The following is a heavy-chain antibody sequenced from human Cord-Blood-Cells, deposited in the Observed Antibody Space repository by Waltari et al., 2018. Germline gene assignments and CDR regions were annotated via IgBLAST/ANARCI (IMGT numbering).Heavy chain of an antibody. V-gene: IGHV3-23*01. J-gene: IGHJ2*01. CDR3: AKSGNWNYGHWYFDL. Sequence: EVQLLESGGGLVQPGGSLRLSCAASGFTFSSYAMSWVRQAPGKGLEGVSAISGSGGSTYYADSVKGRFTISRDNSKNTLYLQMNSLRAEDTAVYYCAKSGNWNYGHWYFDLWGRGTLVTVSS. D-gene: IGHD1-7*01. CDR2: ISGSGGST. CDR1: GFTFSSYA.